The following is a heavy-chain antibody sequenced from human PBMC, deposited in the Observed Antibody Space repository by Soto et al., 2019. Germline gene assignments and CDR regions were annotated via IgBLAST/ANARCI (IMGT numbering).Heavy chain of an antibody. CDR2: IYYSGST. J-gene: IGHJ3*02. CDR3: ARLYGLEAFDI. D-gene: IGHD4-17*01. CDR1: GGSVNSGSYY. Sequence: SETLSLTCTVSGGSVNSGSYYWSWIRQPPGKGLEWIGYIYYSGSTNYNPSLKSRVTISVDTSKNQFSLKLSSVTAADTAVYYCARLYGLEAFDIWGQGTMVT. V-gene: IGHV4-61*01.